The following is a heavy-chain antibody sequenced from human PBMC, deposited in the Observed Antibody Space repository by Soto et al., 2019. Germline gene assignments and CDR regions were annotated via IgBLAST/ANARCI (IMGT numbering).Heavy chain of an antibody. CDR1: GGTFSSYA. D-gene: IGHD5-12*01. CDR3: AKPQPPDIVATIRNQPIYYYYYGMDV. Sequence: ASVKVSCKASGGTFSSYAISWVRQAPGQGLEWMGGIIPIFGTANYAQKFQGRVTITADESTSTAYMELSSLRSEDTAVYYCAKPQPPDIVATIRNQPIYYYYYGMDVWGQGTTVTVSS. V-gene: IGHV1-69*13. J-gene: IGHJ6*02. CDR2: IIPIFGTA.